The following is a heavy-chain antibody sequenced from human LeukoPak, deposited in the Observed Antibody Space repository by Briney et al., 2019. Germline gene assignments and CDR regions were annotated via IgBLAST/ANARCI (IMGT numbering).Heavy chain of an antibody. CDR3: ARLLKLRFLEWFRARHYYYYMDV. Sequence: GESLKISCKGSGYSLTSYWIGWVRQMPGKGLEWMGIIYPGDSDTRYSPFFQGQVTISADKSISTAYLQWSSLKASDTAMYYCARLLKLRFLEWFRARHYYYYMDVWGKGTTVTVSS. D-gene: IGHD3-3*01. CDR1: GYSLTSYW. J-gene: IGHJ6*03. V-gene: IGHV5-51*01. CDR2: IYPGDSDT.